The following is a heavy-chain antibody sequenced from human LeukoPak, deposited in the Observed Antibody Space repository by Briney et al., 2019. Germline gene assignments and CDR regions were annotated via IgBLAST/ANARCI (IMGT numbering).Heavy chain of an antibody. V-gene: IGHV4-34*01. D-gene: IGHD4-17*01. CDR1: GGSFSGYY. CDR2: INHSGST. CDR3: AARDTVTTASSPSPPPEYFQH. J-gene: IGHJ1*01. Sequence: PSGTLSLTCAVYGGSFSGYYWSWIRQPPGKGQEWIGEINHSGSTNYNPSLKSRVTISVDTSKNQFSLKLSSVTAADTAVYYCAARDTVTTASSPSPPPEYFQHWGQGTLVTVSS.